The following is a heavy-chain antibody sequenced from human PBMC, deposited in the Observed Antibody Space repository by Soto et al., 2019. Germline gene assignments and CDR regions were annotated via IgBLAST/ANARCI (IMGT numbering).Heavy chain of an antibody. CDR2: MYHSGTT. CDR3: ARYKGDTRLFDP. V-gene: IGHV4-31*03. D-gene: IGHD3-22*01. CDR1: GDSITSAGYY. Sequence: QVQLQESGPGLVKPSETLSLTCTVSGDSITSAGYYWSWIRQHPGKGLEWFGYMYHSGTTYYNPYLSSRVTISVDTSKNQFSLKLTSVTAADTAMYYCARYKGDTRLFDPWGRGTLVTVSS. J-gene: IGHJ5*02.